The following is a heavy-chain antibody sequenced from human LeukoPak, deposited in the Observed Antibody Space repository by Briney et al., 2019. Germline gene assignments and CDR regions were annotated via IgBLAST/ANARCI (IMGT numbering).Heavy chain of an antibody. Sequence: SETLSLTCAVYGGSFSGYYWSWIRQPPGKGLEWIGEINHSGSTNYNPSLKSRVTISVDTSKNQFSLKLSSVTAADTAVYYCARINSLYSSGRELDYWGQGTLVTVSS. CDR2: INHSGST. CDR3: ARINSLYSSGRELDY. V-gene: IGHV4-34*01. J-gene: IGHJ4*02. D-gene: IGHD6-19*01. CDR1: GGSFSGYY.